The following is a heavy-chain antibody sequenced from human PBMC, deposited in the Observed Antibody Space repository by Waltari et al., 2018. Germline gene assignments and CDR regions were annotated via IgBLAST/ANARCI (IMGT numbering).Heavy chain of an antibody. V-gene: IGHV3-23*01. CDR3: AKGSGMDV. J-gene: IGHJ6*02. D-gene: IGHD3-10*01. CDR1: GFPFINSA. CDR2: ITGTGGGPPYANSP. Sequence: VQVLESGGGVVQPGGSLTLSCVASGFPFINSAMSWVRRTPEQGLAWVSTITGTGGGPPYANSPYYADSVKGRFTISRDNSENTISLQMSSLSAEDTGVYYCAKGSGMDVWGQGTTVTVSS.